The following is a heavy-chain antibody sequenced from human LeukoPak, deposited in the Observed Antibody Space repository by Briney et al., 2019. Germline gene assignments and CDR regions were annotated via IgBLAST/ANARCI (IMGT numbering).Heavy chain of an antibody. J-gene: IGHJ6*02. CDR3: ARDAHKVSPYRVSLLFYYYYGMDV. V-gene: IGHV3-30-3*01. D-gene: IGHD5/OR15-5a*01. Sequence: YAMHGVRQAPGKGLEGVAVISYDGSNKYYADSVKARFTISRDNSTNTLYLQMNSLRAEDTAVYYCARDAHKVSPYRVSLLFYYYYGMDVWGQGTTVTVSS. CDR2: ISYDGSNK. CDR1: YA.